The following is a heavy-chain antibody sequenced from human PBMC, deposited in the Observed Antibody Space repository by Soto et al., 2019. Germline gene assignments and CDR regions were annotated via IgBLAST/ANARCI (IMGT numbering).Heavy chain of an antibody. CDR1: GVSFSGYY. CDR2: INHSGST. Sequence: PXETLSLTCAVYGVSFSGYYWSCIRHPPGKWLEWIGEINHSGSTNYNPSLKSRVTISVDTSKNQFSLKLSSVTAADTAVYYCARLRKGSSSYYYYYGMEVWGQGTTVTVSS. J-gene: IGHJ6*01. D-gene: IGHD6-6*01. CDR3: ARLRKGSSSYYYYYGMEV. V-gene: IGHV4-34*01.